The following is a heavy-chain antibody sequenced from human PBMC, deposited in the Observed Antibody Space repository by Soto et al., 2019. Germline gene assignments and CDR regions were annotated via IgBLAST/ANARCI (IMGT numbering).Heavy chain of an antibody. V-gene: IGHV3-13*01. CDR2: IGTAGDT. Sequence: EVQLVESGGGLVQPGGSLRLSCAASGFTFSSYDMHWVRQATGKGLEWVSAIGTAGDTYYPGSVKGRFTISRENAKNSLYLQMNSLRAEDTAVYYCAGEVQYSSSWYPSRWFDPWGQGTLVTVSS. J-gene: IGHJ5*02. CDR1: GFTFSSYD. CDR3: AGEVQYSSSWYPSRWFDP. D-gene: IGHD6-13*01.